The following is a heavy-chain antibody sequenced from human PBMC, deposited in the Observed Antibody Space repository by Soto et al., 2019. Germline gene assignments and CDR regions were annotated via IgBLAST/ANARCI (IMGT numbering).Heavy chain of an antibody. D-gene: IGHD3-3*01. Sequence: QVQLQQWGAGLLKPSETLSLTCAVYGGSFSGYYWSWIRQPPGKGLEWIGEINHSGSTNYTPSLKSRVTISVDTAKNQFSLKLSSVTAADTAVYYCARHNDFWSGYRAPRGFDPWGQGTLVTVSS. CDR2: INHSGST. CDR3: ARHNDFWSGYRAPRGFDP. CDR1: GGSFSGYY. V-gene: IGHV4-34*01. J-gene: IGHJ5*02.